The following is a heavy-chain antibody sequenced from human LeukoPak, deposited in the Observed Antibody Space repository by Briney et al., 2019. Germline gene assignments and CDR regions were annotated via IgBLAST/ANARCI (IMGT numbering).Heavy chain of an antibody. J-gene: IGHJ6*03. CDR3: ARVGLSPDYGDNHYYMDV. V-gene: IGHV1-2*02. Sequence: EASVKVSCKASGYTFTGYYMHWVRQAPGQGLEWMGWINPNSGGTNYAQKFQGRVTMTRDTSISTAYMELSRLRSDDTAVYYCARVGLSPDYGDNHYYMDVWGKGTTVTVSS. CDR1: GYTFTGYY. CDR2: INPNSGGT. D-gene: IGHD4-17*01.